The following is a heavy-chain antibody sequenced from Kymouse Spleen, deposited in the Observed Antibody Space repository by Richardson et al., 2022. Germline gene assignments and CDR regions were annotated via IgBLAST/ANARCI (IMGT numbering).Heavy chain of an antibody. J-gene: IGHJ4*02. Sequence: QLQLQESGPGLVKPSETLSLTCTVSGGSISSSSYYWGWIRQPPGKGLEWIGSIYYSGSTYYNPSLKSRVTISVDTSKNQFSLKLSSVTAADTAVYYCAREESSSSVYYFDYWGQGTLVTVSS. V-gene: IGHV4-39*01. CDR2: IYYSGST. CDR3: AREESSSSVYYFDY. CDR1: GGSISSSSYY. D-gene: IGHD6-6*01.